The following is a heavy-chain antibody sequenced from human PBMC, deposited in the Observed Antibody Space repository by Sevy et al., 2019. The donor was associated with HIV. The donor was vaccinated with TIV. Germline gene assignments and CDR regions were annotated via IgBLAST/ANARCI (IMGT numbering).Heavy chain of an antibody. V-gene: IGHV1-69*06. CDR3: ASRLGIAARNYYYYYMDV. CDR1: GGTFSSYA. CDR2: IIPIFGTA. D-gene: IGHD6-6*01. Sequence: ASVKVSCKASGGTFSSYAISWVRQAPGQGLEWMGGIIPIFGTANYAQKFQGRVTITADKSTSTAYMELSSLGSEDTAVYYCASRLGIAARNYYYYYMDVWGKGTTVTVSS. J-gene: IGHJ6*03.